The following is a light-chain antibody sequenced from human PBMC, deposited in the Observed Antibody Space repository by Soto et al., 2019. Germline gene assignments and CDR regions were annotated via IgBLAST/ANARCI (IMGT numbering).Light chain of an antibody. Sequence: EIVLTQSPGTLSLSPGERATLSCRASQSVSSSFLAWYQQKPGQAPRLLIYGASSRATGIPDRFSGRGSGTDFTITISRLEPEDFAVYYCQQYDNSPLTFGGGTKVEIK. CDR3: QQYDNSPLT. J-gene: IGKJ4*01. CDR2: GAS. CDR1: QSVSSSF. V-gene: IGKV3-20*01.